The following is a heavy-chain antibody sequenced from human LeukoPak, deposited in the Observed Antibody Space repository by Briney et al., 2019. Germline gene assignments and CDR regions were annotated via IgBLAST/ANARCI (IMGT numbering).Heavy chain of an antibody. CDR3: ARAPITGTLFDY. CDR2: IYYSGSA. V-gene: IGHV4-59*01. CDR1: GGSISSYY. D-gene: IGHD1-7*01. J-gene: IGHJ4*02. Sequence: SETLSLTCTVSGGSISSYYWSWIRQPPGKGLEWIGYIYYSGSANYNPSLKSRVTISVDTSKNQFSLKLSSVTAADTAVYYCARAPITGTLFDYWGQGTLVTVSS.